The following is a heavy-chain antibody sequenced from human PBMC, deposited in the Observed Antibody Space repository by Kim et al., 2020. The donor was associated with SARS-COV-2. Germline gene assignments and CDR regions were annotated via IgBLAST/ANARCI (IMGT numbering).Heavy chain of an antibody. Sequence: GGSLRLSCAASGFTFGSYAMNWVRQAPGKGLEWVSAISGSGAVTYYADSVKGRFTMSRDNCNNTVYMQMNSLRAEDTAVYYCVKSPISIYSTSWYGEFGDWGQGTQVTVS. D-gene: IGHD6-13*01. J-gene: IGHJ4*02. CDR3: VKSPISIYSTSWYGEFGD. CDR1: GFTFGSYA. CDR2: ISGSGAVT. V-gene: IGHV3-23*01.